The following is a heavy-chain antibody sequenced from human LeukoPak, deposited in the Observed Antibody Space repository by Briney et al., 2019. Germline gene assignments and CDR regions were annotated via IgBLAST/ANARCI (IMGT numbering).Heavy chain of an antibody. D-gene: IGHD6-6*01. V-gene: IGHV4-34*01. CDR1: GGSFSGYY. J-gene: IGHJ4*02. CDR3: ARALAARRGGIDY. Sequence: SETLSLTCAVYGGSFSGYYWSWIRQPPGKGLEWIGEINHSGSTNYNPSLKSRVTISVDTSKNQFSLKLSSVTAADTAVYYCARALAARRGGIDYWGQGTLVTLSS. CDR2: INHSGST.